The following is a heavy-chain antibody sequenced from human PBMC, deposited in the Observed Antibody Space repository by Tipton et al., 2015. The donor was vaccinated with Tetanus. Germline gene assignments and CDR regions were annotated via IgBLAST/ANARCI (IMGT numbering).Heavy chain of an antibody. J-gene: IGHJ4*02. CDR1: GFTVSSNF. D-gene: IGHD4-17*01. Sequence: GSLRLSCAASGFTVSSNFMTWVRQAPGEGLEWVSIIYSGGTTYYADSVKGRFTISRDNSRNTLYLQMSGLRAEDTAVYYCAKTISNDYVAAWGQGNLVTVSS. CDR2: IYSGGTT. V-gene: IGHV3-53*01. CDR3: AKTISNDYVAA.